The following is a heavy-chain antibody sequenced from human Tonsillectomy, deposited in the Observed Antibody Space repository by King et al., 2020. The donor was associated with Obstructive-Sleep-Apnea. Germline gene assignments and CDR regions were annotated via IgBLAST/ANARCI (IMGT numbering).Heavy chain of an antibody. J-gene: IGHJ4*02. CDR2: IYYTGSA. CDR3: AREWLGVDY. CDR1: GGSITSYY. V-gene: IGHV4-59*01. D-gene: IGHD6-19*01. Sequence: MQLQESGPGLVKPSETLSLTCTVSGGSITSYYWSWIRQPPGKGLEWIGYIYYTGSANYNPSLKSRVTISVETSKNQFSLRLSSVTAADTAVFYCAREWLGVDYWGQGTLVTVSS.